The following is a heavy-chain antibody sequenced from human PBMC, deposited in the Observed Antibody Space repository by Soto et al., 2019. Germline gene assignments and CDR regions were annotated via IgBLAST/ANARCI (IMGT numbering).Heavy chain of an antibody. CDR3: ARLGGSIAARPFIPYYYYGMDV. CDR2: INPSGGST. Sequence: VASVKVSCKASGYTFTSYYMHWVRQAPGQGLEWMGIINPSGGSTSYAQKFQGRVTMTRDTSTSTVYMELSSLRSEDTAVYYCARLGGSIAARPFIPYYYYGMDVWGQGTTVTVSS. J-gene: IGHJ6*02. V-gene: IGHV1-46*01. CDR1: GYTFTSYY. D-gene: IGHD6-6*01.